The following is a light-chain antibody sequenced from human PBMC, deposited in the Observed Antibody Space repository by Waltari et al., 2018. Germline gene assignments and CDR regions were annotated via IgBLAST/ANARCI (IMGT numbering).Light chain of an antibody. CDR3: QNRRNWPLLT. CDR2: EAS. V-gene: IGKV3-11*01. J-gene: IGKJ4*01. CDR1: QYIGDY. Sequence: VLTQSPATLSLSPGDRATLSCRASQYIGDYLAWYQQKPGQAPRLLHSEASNRATGVPDRFRGSGSGTDFTLPGSSLEPEDFAVYYCQNRRNWPLLTFGGGTKVEIK.